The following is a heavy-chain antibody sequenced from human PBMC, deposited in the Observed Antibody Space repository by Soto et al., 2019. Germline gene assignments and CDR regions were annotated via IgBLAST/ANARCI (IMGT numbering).Heavy chain of an antibody. CDR2: ISYDGSNK. V-gene: IGHV3-30*18. CDR1: GFTFSSYG. CDR3: AQDGGEWYTYLNNWFDH. D-gene: IGHD3-16*01. Sequence: GGSLRLSCAASGFTFSSYGMHWVRQAPGKGLEWVAVISYDGSNKYYADSVKGRFTISRDNSENTLYLQMNSLRAEDTAVYYCAQDGGEWYTYLNNWFDHWGQGTLVTVSS. J-gene: IGHJ5*02.